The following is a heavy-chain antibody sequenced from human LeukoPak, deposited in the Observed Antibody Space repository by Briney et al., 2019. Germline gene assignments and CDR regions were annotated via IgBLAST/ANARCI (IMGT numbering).Heavy chain of an antibody. CDR3: ARDLRGVIPHYYGMDV. Sequence: SVKVSCKASGYTFTSYAMHLVRQAPGQRLEWMGGIIPIFGTANYAQKIQGRVTITADESTSTAYMELSSLRSEDTAVYYCARDLRGVIPHYYGMDVWGKGTTVTVSS. CDR1: GYTFTSYA. J-gene: IGHJ6*04. D-gene: IGHD3-10*01. V-gene: IGHV1-69*13. CDR2: IIPIFGTA.